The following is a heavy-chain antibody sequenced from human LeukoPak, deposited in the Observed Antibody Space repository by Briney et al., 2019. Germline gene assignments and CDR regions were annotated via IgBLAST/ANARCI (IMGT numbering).Heavy chain of an antibody. CDR1: GGSISSYY. J-gene: IGHJ4*02. V-gene: IGHV4-59*01. CDR2: IYYSGST. CDR3: ARDRGAAAGLFDY. D-gene: IGHD6-13*01. Sequence: SETLSLTCTVSGGSISSYYWSWIRQPPGKGLGWIGYIYYSGSTNYNPSLKSRVTISVDTSKNQFSLKLSSVTAADTAVYYCARDRGAAAGLFDYWGQGTLVTVSS.